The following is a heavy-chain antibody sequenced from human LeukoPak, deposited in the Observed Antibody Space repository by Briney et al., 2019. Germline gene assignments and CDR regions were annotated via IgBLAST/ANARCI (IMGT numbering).Heavy chain of an antibody. V-gene: IGHV1-2*02. CDR2: INPNSGGT. J-gene: IGHJ4*02. CDR3: ARDCSSTSCYGVLDY. CDR1: GYTFTGYY. Sequence: ASVKVSCKASGYTFTGYYMHWVRQAPGQGLEWMGWINPNSGGTNYAQKFQGRVTMTRDTSISTAYMELSRLRSDDTAAYYCARDCSSTSCYGVLDYWGQGTLVTVSS. D-gene: IGHD2-2*01.